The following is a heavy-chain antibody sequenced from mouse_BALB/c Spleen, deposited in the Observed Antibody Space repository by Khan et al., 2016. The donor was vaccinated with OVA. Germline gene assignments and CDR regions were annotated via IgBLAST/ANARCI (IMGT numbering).Heavy chain of an antibody. D-gene: IGHD2-14*01. V-gene: IGHV1S136*01. Sequence: IQLVQSGPELVKPGASVKMSCKASGYTFTSYVMHWVKQKPGQGLEWIGYINPYNDGAKYNDKFKGKAILTSDKSASTADLELNSLTSKDSAVSYYARPRNRYERLFDVGGEGTTLTVSS. CDR1: GYTFTSYV. CDR3: ARPRNRYERLFDV. J-gene: IGHJ2*01. CDR2: INPYNDGA.